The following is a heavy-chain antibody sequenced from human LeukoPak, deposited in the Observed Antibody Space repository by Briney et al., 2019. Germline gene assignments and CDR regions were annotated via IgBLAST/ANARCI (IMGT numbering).Heavy chain of an antibody. D-gene: IGHD1-26*01. CDR2: INHSGST. Sequence: PSETLSLTCAVYGGSFSGYYWSWIRQPPGKGLEWIGEINHSGSTNYNPSLKSRVTISVDTSKNQFSLKLSSVTAADTAVYYCARGDEGGVGYYGMDVWGQGTTVTVSS. CDR1: GGSFSGYY. CDR3: ARGDEGGVGYYGMDV. J-gene: IGHJ6*02. V-gene: IGHV4-34*01.